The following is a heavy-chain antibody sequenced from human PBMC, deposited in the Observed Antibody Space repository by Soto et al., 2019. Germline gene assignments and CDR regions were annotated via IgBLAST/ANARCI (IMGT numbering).Heavy chain of an antibody. D-gene: IGHD3-16*02. V-gene: IGHV3-30-3*01. CDR2: ISHDGNNT. J-gene: IGHJ4*02. Sequence: PGGSLRLSCAASGFTFSSYAMYWVRQAPGKGLEWMAFISHDGNNTYYADSVKGRFSISRDNSKNTLYLQMNSLRTEDTAVYYCAKDLWDYVWGSYRSSILDWGQGTLVTVS. CDR3: AKDLWDYVWGSYRSSILD. CDR1: GFTFSSYA.